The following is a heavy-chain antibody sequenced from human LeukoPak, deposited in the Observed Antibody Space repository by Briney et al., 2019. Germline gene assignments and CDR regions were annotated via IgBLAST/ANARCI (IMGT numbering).Heavy chain of an antibody. J-gene: IGHJ4*02. CDR3: ARGRPMVRGVERGIFAY. V-gene: IGHV3-66*02. CDR2: IYSGGST. CDR1: GVTVSINY. Sequence: GGALRLSCAASGVTVSINYMSWVRQAPGKGREWGSVIYSGGSTYYADSVKGRFTISRDNSKNTLYLQMNSLRAEDTAVYYCARGRPMVRGVERGIFAYWGQGTLVTVSS. D-gene: IGHD3-10*01.